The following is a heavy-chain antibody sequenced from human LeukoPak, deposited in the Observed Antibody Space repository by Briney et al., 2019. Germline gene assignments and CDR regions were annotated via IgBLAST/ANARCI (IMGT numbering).Heavy chain of an antibody. CDR3: ASSFYYDSRDY. J-gene: IGHJ4*02. Sequence: SETLSLACVVYGGSFSGYFWSWIRHPPGKGLEWIGEITPSGSTNYSPSLKSRVSISIDTSKKELSLRLTSVTAADSAVYYCASSFYYDSRDYWGQGTLVTVSS. CDR1: GGSFSGYF. V-gene: IGHV4-34*01. CDR2: ITPSGST. D-gene: IGHD3-22*01.